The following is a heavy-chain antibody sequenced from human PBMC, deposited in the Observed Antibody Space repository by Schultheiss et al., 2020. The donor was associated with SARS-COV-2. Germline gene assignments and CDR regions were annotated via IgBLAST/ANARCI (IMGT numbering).Heavy chain of an antibody. Sequence: GESLKISCAASGFTFSNYAMHWVRQAPGKGLEWVAITSNDGTNKYYAASVKGRFTISRDNSKNTLYLQMNSLRPEDTAVYYCSLPSSESAFDYWGQGTLVTVSS. J-gene: IGHJ4*02. D-gene: IGHD1-26*01. CDR1: GFTFSNYA. CDR2: TSNDGTNK. CDR3: SLPSSESAFDY. V-gene: IGHV3-30*03.